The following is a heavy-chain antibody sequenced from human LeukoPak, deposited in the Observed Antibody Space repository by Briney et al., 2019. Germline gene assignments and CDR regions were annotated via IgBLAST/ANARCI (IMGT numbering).Heavy chain of an antibody. D-gene: IGHD1-26*01. CDR2: IIPIFGTA. V-gene: IGHV1-69*13. CDR1: GGTFISYA. Sequence: SVKVSCKASGGTFISYAISWVRQAPGQGLEWMGGIIPIFGTANYAQKFQGRVTITADESTSTAYMELSSLRSEDTAVYYCAREFGSGSYYGYYFDYWGQGTLVTVSS. CDR3: AREFGSGSYYGYYFDY. J-gene: IGHJ4*02.